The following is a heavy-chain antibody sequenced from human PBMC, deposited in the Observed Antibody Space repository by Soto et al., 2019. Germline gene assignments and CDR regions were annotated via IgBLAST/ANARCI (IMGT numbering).Heavy chain of an antibody. CDR1: GYSISSGYY. J-gene: IGHJ5*02. Sequence: PSETLSLTCAVSGYSISSGYYWGWIRQPPGKGLEWIGSIYHSGSTYYNPSLKSRVTISVDTSKNQFSLKLSSVAAADTAVYCCARDSPRKWPGDWFDPWGQGTLVTVSS. V-gene: IGHV4-38-2*02. D-gene: IGHD5-12*01. CDR2: IYHSGST. CDR3: ARDSPRKWPGDWFDP.